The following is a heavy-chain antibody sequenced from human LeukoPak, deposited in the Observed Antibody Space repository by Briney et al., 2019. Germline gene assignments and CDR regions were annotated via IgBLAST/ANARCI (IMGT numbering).Heavy chain of an antibody. CDR2: MNPNSGNT. CDR3: ARGYCSSTSCYRGKFYYYYYMDV. J-gene: IGHJ6*03. V-gene: IGHV1-8*01. CDR1: GYTFTSYD. Sequence: AASVKVSCKASGYTFTSYDINWVRQAPGQGGERMGWMNPNSGNTVYAQKFQGRVTMTRNTSISTAYMELSRLRSEATAVYYCARGYCSSTSCYRGKFYYYYYMDVWGKGTTVTVSS. D-gene: IGHD2-2*02.